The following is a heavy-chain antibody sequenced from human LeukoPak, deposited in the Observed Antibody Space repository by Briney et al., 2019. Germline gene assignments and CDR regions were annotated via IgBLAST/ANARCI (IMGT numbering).Heavy chain of an antibody. CDR1: GCTFSSYA. Sequence: SLTVSCKASGCTFSSYAISWVRQAPGQGLEWMGGIIPIFGTANYAQKFQGRVTITADESTSTAYMELSSLRSEDTAVYYCARGYYYDSSGYYLGDYWGQGTLVTVSS. CDR2: IIPIFGTA. D-gene: IGHD3-22*01. V-gene: IGHV1-69*13. CDR3: ARGYYYDSSGYYLGDY. J-gene: IGHJ4*02.